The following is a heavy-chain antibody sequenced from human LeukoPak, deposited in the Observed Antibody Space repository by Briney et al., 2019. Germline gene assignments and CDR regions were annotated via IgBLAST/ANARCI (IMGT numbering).Heavy chain of an antibody. J-gene: IGHJ3*01. CDR3: ARGSITVVPALDL. CDR2: IYSGDYT. V-gene: IGHV3-53*01. CDR1: GFTVSSNY. Sequence: PGGSLRLSCAASGFTVSSNYMSWVRQAPGKGLEWVSIIYSGDYTYYADSVKGRFTISRDNSKNTLYLQMNSLRAEDTAVYYCARGSITVVPALDLWGQGTMFTVSS. D-gene: IGHD4-23*01.